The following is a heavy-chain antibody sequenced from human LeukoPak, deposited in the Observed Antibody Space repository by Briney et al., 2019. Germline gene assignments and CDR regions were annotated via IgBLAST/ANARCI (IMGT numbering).Heavy chain of an antibody. Sequence: GASVKVSCKASGYTFTSYYMHWVRQAPGQGLEWMGIINPSGGSTSYAQKFQGRVTLTRDTSTSTVYMELSSLRSEDTAVYYYARVGSRITMVRGVNYFDYWGQGTLVTVSS. V-gene: IGHV1-46*01. CDR2: INPSGGST. CDR1: GYTFTSYY. D-gene: IGHD3-10*01. CDR3: ARVGSRITMVRGVNYFDY. J-gene: IGHJ4*02.